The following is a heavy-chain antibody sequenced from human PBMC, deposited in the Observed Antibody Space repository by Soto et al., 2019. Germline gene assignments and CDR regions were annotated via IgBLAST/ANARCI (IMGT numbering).Heavy chain of an antibody. CDR1: GGSISGGGHY. CDR3: ASSDPYYFFDY. J-gene: IGHJ4*02. D-gene: IGHD2-21*01. V-gene: IGHV4-31*03. Sequence: QVQLQESGPGLVRPSQTLSLTCTVSGGSISGGGHYWGWIRQPPGKGLEWIGFMYYTGDTYYNPSLKIRLSISVDTSMNQFSLELTSVTAADTAVYYCASSDPYYFFDYWGLGTLVTVSS. CDR2: MYYTGDT.